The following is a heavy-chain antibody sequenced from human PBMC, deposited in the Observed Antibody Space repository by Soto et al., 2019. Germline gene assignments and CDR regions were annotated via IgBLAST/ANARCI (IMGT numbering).Heavy chain of an antibody. J-gene: IGHJ6*02. D-gene: IGHD2-15*01. Sequence: GSSVKVSCKASGGTFSSYAVSWVRQAPGQGLEWMGGIIPIFGTANYAQKFQGRVTITADKSTSTAYMELSSLRSEDTAVYYCASPLYCSGGSCYLGTYYYVMDVWGQGTTVTVSS. CDR1: GGTFSSYA. CDR2: IIPIFGTA. V-gene: IGHV1-69*06. CDR3: ASPLYCSGGSCYLGTYYYVMDV.